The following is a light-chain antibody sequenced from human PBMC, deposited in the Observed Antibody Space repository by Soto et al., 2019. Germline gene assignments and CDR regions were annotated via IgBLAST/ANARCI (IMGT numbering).Light chain of an antibody. J-gene: IGKJ5*01. CDR1: QSVHSY. CDR2: DAS. CDR3: QQRLT. Sequence: EIVLTQAPATLSFSLGGRATLSCRASQSVHSYLAWYQQKPGQAPRLLIYDASNRATGIPARFSGSGSGTDFTLTISSLEPEDFAVYYCQQRLTFGQGTRLEIK. V-gene: IGKV3-11*01.